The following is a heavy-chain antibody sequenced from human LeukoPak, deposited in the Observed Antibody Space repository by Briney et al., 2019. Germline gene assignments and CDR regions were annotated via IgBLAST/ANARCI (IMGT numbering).Heavy chain of an antibody. D-gene: IGHD7-27*01. CDR2: ISSSGSTI. CDR1: GFTFSSFE. J-gene: IGHJ4*02. CDR3: ARLGLCAGFVGDY. V-gene: IGHV3-48*03. Sequence: GGSLRLSCAASGFTFSSFEMIWVRQAPGKGLEWVSYISSSGSTIYYADSVKGRFTISRDNAKNSLYVQMNSLRAEHTAVYYCARLGLCAGFVGDYWGQGTLVTVSS.